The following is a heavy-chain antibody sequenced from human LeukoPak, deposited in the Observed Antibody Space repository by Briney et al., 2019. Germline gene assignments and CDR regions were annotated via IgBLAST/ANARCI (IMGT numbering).Heavy chain of an antibody. D-gene: IGHD2-2*02. J-gene: IGHJ4*02. CDR1: GFTFSSYA. CDR3: AKDLYCSSTSCYTLGY. CDR2: ISGSGGST. Sequence: GGSLRLSCAASGFTFSSYAMSWVRQAPGKGLEWVSAISGSGGSTYYADSVKGRVTISRDNSKNTLYLQMNSLRAEDTAVYYCAKDLYCSSTSCYTLGYWGQGTLVTVSS. V-gene: IGHV3-23*01.